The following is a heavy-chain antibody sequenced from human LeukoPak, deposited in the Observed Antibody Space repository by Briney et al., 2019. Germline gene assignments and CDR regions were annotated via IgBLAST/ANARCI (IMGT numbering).Heavy chain of an antibody. D-gene: IGHD3-10*01. J-gene: IGHJ3*02. CDR1: RFIFSSYG. CDR2: IRNDGSNK. CDR3: AREQSMVRGVLLGAFDI. Sequence: PAGGSLRLSCAASRFIFSSYGFHWVRQAPGKGLEWVAFIRNDGSNKYYADSVKGRFTISRDNSKNTLYLQMNSLRAEDTAVYYCAREQSMVRGVLLGAFDIWGQGTMVTVSS. V-gene: IGHV3-30*02.